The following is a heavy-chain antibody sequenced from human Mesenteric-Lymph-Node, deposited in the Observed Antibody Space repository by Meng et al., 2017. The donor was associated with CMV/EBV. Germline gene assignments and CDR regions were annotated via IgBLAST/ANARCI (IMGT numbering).Heavy chain of an antibody. Sequence: ASVKVSCKAFGYTFSNYDINWVRQAAGQGLEWMGWMNPNSGDTAYAQKFQGRVTIGRDTSISTAYMELSSLRSEDTAVYYCARESRQYQLPGRNWFDPWGQGTLVTVSS. CDR3: ARESRQYQLPGRNWFDP. D-gene: IGHD2-2*01. CDR1: GYTFSNYD. CDR2: MNPNSGDT. J-gene: IGHJ5*02. V-gene: IGHV1-8*03.